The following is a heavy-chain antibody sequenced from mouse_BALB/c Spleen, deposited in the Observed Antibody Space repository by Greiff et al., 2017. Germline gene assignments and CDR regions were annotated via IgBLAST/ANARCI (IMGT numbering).Heavy chain of an antibody. Sequence: VKVVESGPGLVAPSQSLSITCTVSGFSLTSYGVHWVRQPPGKGLEWLGVIWAGGSTNYNSALMSRLSISKDNSKSQVFLKMNSLQTDDTAMYYCAREGDYWFAYWGQGTLVTVSA. V-gene: IGHV2-9*02. J-gene: IGHJ3*01. D-gene: IGHD2-4*01. CDR3: AREGDYWFAY. CDR2: IWAGGST. CDR1: GFSLTSYG.